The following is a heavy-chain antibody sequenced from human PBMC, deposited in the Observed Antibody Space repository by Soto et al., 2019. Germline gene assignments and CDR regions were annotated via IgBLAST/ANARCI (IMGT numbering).Heavy chain of an antibody. Sequence: QVTLKESGPVLVKRTETLTLTCTVSGFSLSNARMGVSWIRQPPGKALEWLAHIFSNDEKSYSTSLKSRLTISKDTSKSQVVLTMTNMDPVDTATYYCARIDSGYDPMGNDAFDIWGQGTMVTVSS. CDR2: IFSNDEK. J-gene: IGHJ3*02. CDR3: ARIDSGYDPMGNDAFDI. CDR1: GFSLSNARMG. D-gene: IGHD5-12*01. V-gene: IGHV2-26*01.